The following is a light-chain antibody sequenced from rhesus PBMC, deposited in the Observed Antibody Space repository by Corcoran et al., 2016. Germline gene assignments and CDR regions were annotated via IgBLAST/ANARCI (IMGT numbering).Light chain of an antibody. J-gene: IGKJ1*01. V-gene: IGKV3-17*02. CDR3: QQESNWSWT. CDR1: QSVSSR. Sequence: EIVMTQSPATLSLSPGERATLSCRASQSVSSRVAWYQQKPGQAPRLLIYDASRRVPGIPGRFSGSGSGTDLPLTLSSLEPEDFAVYFFQQESNWSWTFSQGTKVDIK. CDR2: DAS.